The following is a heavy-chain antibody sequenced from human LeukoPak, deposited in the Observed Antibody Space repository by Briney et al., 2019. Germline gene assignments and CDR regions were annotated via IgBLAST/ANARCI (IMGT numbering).Heavy chain of an antibody. CDR1: GGSFSGYY. J-gene: IGHJ4*02. Sequence: SETLSLTCAVYGGSFSGYYWSWIRQPPGKGLEWIGEINHSGSTNYNPSLKSRVTISVDTSKNQFSLKLSSVTAADTAVYYCATSRGGDYYWGQGTLVTVSS. CDR3: ATSRGGDYY. D-gene: IGHD3-10*01. CDR2: INHSGST. V-gene: IGHV4-34*01.